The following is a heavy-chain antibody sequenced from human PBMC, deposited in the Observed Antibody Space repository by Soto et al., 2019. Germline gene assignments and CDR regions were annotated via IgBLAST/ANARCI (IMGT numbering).Heavy chain of an antibody. Sequence: GASVKVSCKASGFSFTGYYIHWLRQAPGQGLEWMGWINAHSGGTEYAQKFQGRVTLTRDTSIATAYLTLTSLTSDDTALYYCAKDLTRQLANWLDPWGQGTQVTVPS. D-gene: IGHD6-6*01. CDR3: AKDLTRQLANWLDP. V-gene: IGHV1-2*02. CDR2: INAHSGGT. CDR1: GFSFTGYY. J-gene: IGHJ5*02.